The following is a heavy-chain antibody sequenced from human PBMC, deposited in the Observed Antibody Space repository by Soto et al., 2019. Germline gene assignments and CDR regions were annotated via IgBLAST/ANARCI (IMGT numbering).Heavy chain of an antibody. D-gene: IGHD4-17*01. CDR2: TYYSSKWYN. J-gene: IGHJ3*02. Sequence: PSQTLSLTCAISGDNVSSNSVAWNWIRQSPSRGLEWLGRTYYSSKWYNDYAVSVKSRITINPDTSKNQFSLQLNSVTPEDTAVYYCARERYGDYGRGVFDIWGQGTMVTVSS. V-gene: IGHV6-1*01. CDR3: ARERYGDYGRGVFDI. CDR1: GDNVSSNSVA.